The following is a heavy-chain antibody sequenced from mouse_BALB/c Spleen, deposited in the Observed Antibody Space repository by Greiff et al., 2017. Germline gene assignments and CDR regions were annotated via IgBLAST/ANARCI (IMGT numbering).Heavy chain of an antibody. CDR1: GYTFTSYW. CDR3: ARLLGLRREGYAMDY. V-gene: IGHV1-7*01. Sequence: QVQLQQSGAELAKPGASVKMSCKASGYTFTSYWMHWVKQRPGQGLEWIGYINPSTGYTEYNQKFKDKATLTADKSSSTAYMQLSSLTSEDSAVYYCARLLGLRREGYAMDYWGQGTSVTVSS. J-gene: IGHJ4*01. CDR2: INPSTGYT. D-gene: IGHD2-4*01.